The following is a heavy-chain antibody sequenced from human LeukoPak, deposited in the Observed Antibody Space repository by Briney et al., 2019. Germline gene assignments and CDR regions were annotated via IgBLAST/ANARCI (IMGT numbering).Heavy chain of an antibody. CDR3: ARGYYDSSGYQNWFDP. Sequence: SQTLSLTCAISGYSVSSNSAAWNWIRQSPSRGLEWMGRTYYRSKWYNDYAVSVKSRITINPDTSKNQFSLQLNSVTPEDTAVYYCARGYYDSSGYQNWFDPWGQGTLVTVSS. J-gene: IGHJ5*02. V-gene: IGHV6-1*01. D-gene: IGHD3-22*01. CDR1: GYSVSSNSAA. CDR2: TYYRSKWYN.